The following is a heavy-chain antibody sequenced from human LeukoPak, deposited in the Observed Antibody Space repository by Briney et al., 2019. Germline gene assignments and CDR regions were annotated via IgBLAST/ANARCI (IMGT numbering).Heavy chain of an antibody. CDR1: GFSFPNAW. D-gene: IGHD1-26*01. CDR2: IKGTGVGGTA. J-gene: IGHJ4*02. CDR3: TTVTGVGDARR. V-gene: IGHV3-15*01. Sequence: PGGSLRPSCAVSGFSFPNAWMSWVRQSPGKGLEWVGRIKGTGVGGTADYAAAVTDRFIISKDDSKKTMYLQMNSLKPEDTAVYYCTTVTGVGDARRGGQGTLVTVSS.